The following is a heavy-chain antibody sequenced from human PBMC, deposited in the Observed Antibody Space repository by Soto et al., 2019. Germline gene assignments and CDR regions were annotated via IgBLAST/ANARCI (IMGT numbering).Heavy chain of an antibody. D-gene: IGHD4-17*01. CDR1: GDSISSSTYY. CDR2: IFSTGTT. Sequence: TLSLTCTVSGDSISSSTYYWGWIRRPPGKGLEWIATIFSTGTTHYNPSLRSRVTISVDTSKNQFSLTVRSVTAADTAAYYCARHDYGDGFSYWGQGSQVTVSS. J-gene: IGHJ4*02. CDR3: ARHDYGDGFSY. V-gene: IGHV4-39*01.